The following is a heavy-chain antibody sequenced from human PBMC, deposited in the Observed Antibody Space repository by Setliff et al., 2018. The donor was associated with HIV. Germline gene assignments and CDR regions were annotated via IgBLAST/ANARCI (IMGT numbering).Heavy chain of an antibody. CDR3: ARLIHTGLLYFDY. V-gene: IGHV4-4*09. CDR2: IYTSGTT. Sequence: SETLSLTCTISGGSFGVYRWSWIRQSAGRGLEWIGYIYTSGTTEYNPSLDSRVTISVDTSRDQFSLNLRSVTAADTALYFCARLIHTGLLYFDYWGLGMLVTVSS. CDR1: GGSFGVYR. J-gene: IGHJ4*02. D-gene: IGHD2-8*02.